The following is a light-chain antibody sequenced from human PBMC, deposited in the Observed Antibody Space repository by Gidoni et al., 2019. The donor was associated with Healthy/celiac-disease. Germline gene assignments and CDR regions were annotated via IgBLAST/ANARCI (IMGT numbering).Light chain of an antibody. CDR3: QQSYSTPYT. CDR2: AAS. V-gene: IGKV1-39*01. CDR1: QSISSY. Sequence: DIQMTQSPSSLSASVGDRVTITCRASQSISSYLNWYQQKPGKAPKLLIYAASSLQSGVPSRCSGSGSGTDFTLTISRLPPEDFATYYCQQSYSTPYTFGQXTKLEIK. J-gene: IGKJ2*01.